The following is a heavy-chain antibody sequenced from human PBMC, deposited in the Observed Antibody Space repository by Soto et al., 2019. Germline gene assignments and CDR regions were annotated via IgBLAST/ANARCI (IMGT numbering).Heavy chain of an antibody. Sequence: SQTLSLTCDISGDSVSSDSASWNWIRQSPSRGLEWLGRTSYRSKWYNEYAGSVKSRITINPDTSKNQFSLQRNSVTPEYTALYSCPRSDRIGCRFHYWGPGIL. CDR2: TSYRSKWYN. CDR3: PRSDRIGCRFHY. CDR1: GDSVSSDSAS. J-gene: IGHJ4*02. V-gene: IGHV6-1*01.